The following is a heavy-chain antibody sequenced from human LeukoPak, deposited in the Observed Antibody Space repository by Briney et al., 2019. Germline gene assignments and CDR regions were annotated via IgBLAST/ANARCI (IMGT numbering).Heavy chain of an antibody. V-gene: IGHV3-53*01. CDR3: ARDRHYGDYEGAFDY. J-gene: IGHJ4*02. CDR1: GFTFSSNY. CDR2: IYSGGST. D-gene: IGHD4-17*01. Sequence: GGSLRLSCAASGFTFSSNYMSWVRQAPGKGLGWVSVIYSGGSTYYADSVKGRFTISRDNSKNTLYLQMNSLRAEDTAVYYCARDRHYGDYEGAFDYWGQGTLVTVSS.